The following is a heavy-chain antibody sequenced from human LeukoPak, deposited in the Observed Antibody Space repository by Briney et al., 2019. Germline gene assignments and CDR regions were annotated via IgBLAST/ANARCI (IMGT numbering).Heavy chain of an antibody. CDR2: IYYSGTT. CDR3: ARANYYHGMDV. V-gene: IGHV4-59*01. Sequence: KPSETLSLTCTVSGDSISGYYWSWIRQPPGKGLEWIGNIYYSGTTNYNPSLKSRVTISVDTSKNQFSLKLSSVTAADTAIYYCARANYYHGMDVWGQGTTVTVSS. J-gene: IGHJ6*02. CDR1: GDSISGYY.